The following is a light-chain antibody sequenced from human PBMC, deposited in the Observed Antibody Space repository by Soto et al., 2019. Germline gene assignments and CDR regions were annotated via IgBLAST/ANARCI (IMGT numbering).Light chain of an antibody. CDR1: QSVSSSY. J-gene: IGKJ4*01. V-gene: IGKV3-20*01. Sequence: EIVLTQSPGTLSLSPGERATLSCRASQSVSSSYLAWYQQKPGEAPRLLIYGASSRATGIPDRFSGSVSGTDFTLTISRREPEDFAVYYCQQYGSSPLTFDGGTKVEIK. CDR3: QQYGSSPLT. CDR2: GAS.